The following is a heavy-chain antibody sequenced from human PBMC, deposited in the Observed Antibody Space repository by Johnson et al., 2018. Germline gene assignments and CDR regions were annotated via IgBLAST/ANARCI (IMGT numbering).Heavy chain of an antibody. CDR1: GFTFDDYA. J-gene: IGHJ1*01. V-gene: IGHV3-9*01. Sequence: VQLVESGGGLVQPGRSLRLSCAASGFTFDDYAMHWVRQAPGKGLEWVSGISWNSGSIGYADSVKGRFPISRDNAKNSLYLQMNSLRAEDTAVYYCAKDWYGFRTKRNTGICDFWSGYYPLGYFHHWGQGTLVTVSS. CDR3: AKDWYGFRTKRNTGICDFWSGYYPLGYFHH. D-gene: IGHD3-3*01. CDR2: ISWNSGSI.